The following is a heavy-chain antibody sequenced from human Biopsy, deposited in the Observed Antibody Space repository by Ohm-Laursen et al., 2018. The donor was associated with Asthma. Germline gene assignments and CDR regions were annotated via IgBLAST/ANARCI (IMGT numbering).Heavy chain of an antibody. Sequence: GTLSLTCTVSGGSINNFYWTWIRLPPGKGLEYIGDVSHTGSTNYNPSLKSRVTMSLDTSKNQFSLRLTSVTPADTAVYYCARGVDRVTGLLDHFDSWGQGTLVTVSS. J-gene: IGHJ4*02. V-gene: IGHV4-59*01. CDR3: ARGVDRVTGLLDHFDS. CDR2: VSHTGST. CDR1: GGSINNFY. D-gene: IGHD2-21*02.